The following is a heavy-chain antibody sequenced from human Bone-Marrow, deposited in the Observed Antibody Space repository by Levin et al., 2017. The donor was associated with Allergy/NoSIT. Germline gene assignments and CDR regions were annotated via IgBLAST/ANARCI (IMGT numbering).Heavy chain of an antibody. J-gene: IGHJ3*02. D-gene: IGHD1-26*01. Sequence: SSETLSLTCTVSGGSVSSGSYYWSWIRQPPGKGLEWIGYIYYSGSTNYNPSLKSRVTISVDTSKNQFSLKLSSVTAADTAVYYCARDSRSGSVIWGQGTMVTVSS. CDR3: ARDSRSGSVI. CDR1: GGSVSSGSYY. CDR2: IYYSGST. V-gene: IGHV4-61*01.